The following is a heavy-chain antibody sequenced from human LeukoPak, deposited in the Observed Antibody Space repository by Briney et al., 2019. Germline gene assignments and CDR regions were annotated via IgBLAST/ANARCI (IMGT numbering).Heavy chain of an antibody. CDR2: VDPEDGET. V-gene: IGHV1-69-2*01. J-gene: IGHJ5*02. CDR1: GYTFTDYY. CDR3: ATDPLSSSP. Sequence: GASVKVSCKASGYTFTDYYMHWVQQAPGKGLEWMGRVDPEDGETIYAEKFQGRVTITADTSTDTAYMELSSLRSEDTAVYYCATDPLSSSPWGQGTLVTVSS. D-gene: IGHD6-6*01.